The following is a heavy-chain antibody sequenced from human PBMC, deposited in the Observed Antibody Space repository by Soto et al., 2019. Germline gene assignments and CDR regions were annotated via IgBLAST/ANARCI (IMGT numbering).Heavy chain of an antibody. J-gene: IGHJ6*03. CDR1: GYTLTELS. Sequence: ASVKVSCKVSGYTLTELSMHWVRQAPGKGLEWLGGFDPDNGETIYAQKFQGRVTMTADTSTDTANMELSSLRSDDTALYYCARTTVTASYYYMDAWGKESTVTVSS. CDR2: FDPDNGET. V-gene: IGHV1-24*01. D-gene: IGHD4-17*01. CDR3: ARTTVTASYYYMDA.